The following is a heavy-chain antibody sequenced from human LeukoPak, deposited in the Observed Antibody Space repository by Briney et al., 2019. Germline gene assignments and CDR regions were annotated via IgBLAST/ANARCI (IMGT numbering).Heavy chain of an antibody. CDR2: IIPILGIA. CDR1: GGTFSSYA. Sequence: ASVKVPCKSSGGTFSSYAISWVRQAPGQGLEWMGRIIPILGIANYAQKFQGRVTITADKSTSTAYTAVYYCARTLSIAARPLGIDYWGQGTLVTVSS. D-gene: IGHD6-6*01. V-gene: IGHV1-69*04. J-gene: IGHJ4*02. CDR3: LGIDY.